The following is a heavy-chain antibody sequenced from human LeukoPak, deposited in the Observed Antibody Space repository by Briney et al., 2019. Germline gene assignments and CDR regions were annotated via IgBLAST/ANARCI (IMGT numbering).Heavy chain of an antibody. V-gene: IGHV3-23*01. D-gene: IGHD3-16*02. CDR1: GFTFSSYA. CDR2: ISDSGGDT. Sequence: GGSLRLSCAASGFTFSSYAMSWVRQAPVKGLEWVSGISDSGGDTYNADSVKGRFTISRDNSNNRLYLQMNSLRAEDTAVYYCASFASNLIGLDYWGQGTLVTVSS. J-gene: IGHJ4*02. CDR3: ASFASNLIGLDY.